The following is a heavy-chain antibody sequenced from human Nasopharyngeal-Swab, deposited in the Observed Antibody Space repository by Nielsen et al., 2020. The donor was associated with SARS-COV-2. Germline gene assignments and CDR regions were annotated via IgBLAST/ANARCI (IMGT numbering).Heavy chain of an antibody. Sequence: ASVKVSCKASGYTFTSYGISWVRQAPGQGLEWMGRISAYNGNTNYAQKPQGRVTMTTDTSTSTAYMELRSLRSDDTAVYYCARVPGNHDAFDIWGQGTMVTVSS. J-gene: IGHJ3*02. CDR2: ISAYNGNT. CDR3: ARVPGNHDAFDI. D-gene: IGHD2-2*01. CDR1: GYTFTSYG. V-gene: IGHV1-18*01.